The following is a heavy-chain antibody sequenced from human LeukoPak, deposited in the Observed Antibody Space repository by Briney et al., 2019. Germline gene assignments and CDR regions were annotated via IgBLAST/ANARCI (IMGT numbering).Heavy chain of an antibody. CDR2: IKQDGSEK. CDR1: GFTFSSYW. Sequence: QPGGSLRLSCAASGFTFSSYWMSWVRQAPGKGLEWVANIKQDGSEKYYVDSVKGRFTISRDNAKNSLYLQMNSLRAEDTAVYYCARAVVVPAAPDAFDIWGQGTMVTVSS. CDR3: ARAVVVPAAPDAFDI. V-gene: IGHV3-7*01. J-gene: IGHJ3*02. D-gene: IGHD2-2*01.